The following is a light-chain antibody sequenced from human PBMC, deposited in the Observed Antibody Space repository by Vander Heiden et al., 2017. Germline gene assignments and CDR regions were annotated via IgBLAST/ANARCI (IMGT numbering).Light chain of an antibody. CDR2: EVT. CDR1: SSDVGSYNR. Sequence: QSALAQPPPVSGSPGQSVTISCTGTSSDVGSYNRLSWYQQPPGTAPKLLIDEVTKRPSGVPDRFSGSKSGNTASLTISGLQTEDEANYYCFSWRSDNTWVFGGGTKLTVL. CDR3: FSWRSDNTWV. V-gene: IGLV2-18*02. J-gene: IGLJ3*02.